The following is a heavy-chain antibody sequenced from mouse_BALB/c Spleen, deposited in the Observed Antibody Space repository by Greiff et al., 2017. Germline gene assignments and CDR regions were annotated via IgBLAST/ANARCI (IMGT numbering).Heavy chain of an antibody. CDR1: GFTFSSFG. CDR3: ARGGSSVFDY. V-gene: IGHV5-17*02. Sequence: EVQVVESGGGLVQPGGSRKLSCAASGFTFSSFGMHWVRQAPGQGLEWVAYISSGSSTIYYADTVKGRFTISRDNPKNTLFLQMTSLRSEDTAMYYCARGGSSVFDYWGQGTTLTVSS. J-gene: IGHJ2*01. CDR2: ISSGSSTI. D-gene: IGHD1-1*01.